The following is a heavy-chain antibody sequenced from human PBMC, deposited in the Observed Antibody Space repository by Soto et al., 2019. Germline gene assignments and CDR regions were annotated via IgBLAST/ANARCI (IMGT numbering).Heavy chain of an antibody. CDR1: GGSISSGGHS. Sequence: PSETLSLTCTVSGGSISSGGHSWTWIRQHPGKGLEWIGYIYHIGTTYYNPSLKSRLTISVDTSMNQFSLKLSSVTAADTAVYYCARIVRTYYYDSSGSTFFDYWGQGTLVTVSS. V-gene: IGHV4-31*03. J-gene: IGHJ4*02. CDR3: ARIVRTYYYDSSGSTFFDY. D-gene: IGHD3-22*01. CDR2: IYHIGTT.